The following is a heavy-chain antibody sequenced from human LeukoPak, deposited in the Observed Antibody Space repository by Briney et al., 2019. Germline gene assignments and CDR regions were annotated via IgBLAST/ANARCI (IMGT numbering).Heavy chain of an antibody. D-gene: IGHD3-22*01. CDR1: GGSISSSNW. Sequence: SGTLSLTCAVSGGSISSSNWWSWVRQPPGKGLEWIGEIYHSGSTNYNPSLKSRVTISVDTSKNQFSLKLSSVTAADTAVYYCATFRYYYDSSGYQTAEYFQHWGQGTLVTVSS. CDR2: IYHSGST. V-gene: IGHV4-4*02. CDR3: ATFRYYYDSSGYQTAEYFQH. J-gene: IGHJ1*01.